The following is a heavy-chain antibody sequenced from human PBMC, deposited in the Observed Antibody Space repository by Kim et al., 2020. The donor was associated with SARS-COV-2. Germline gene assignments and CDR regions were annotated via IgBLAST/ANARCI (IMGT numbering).Heavy chain of an antibody. CDR3: ARDEVRTLGVYDILTGYSEPYYYYGMDV. Sequence: GGSLRLSCAASGFTVSSNYMSWVRQAPGKGLEWVSVIYSGGSTYYADSVKGRFTISRDNSKNTLYIQMNSLRAEDTAVYYCARDEVRTLGVYDILTGYSEPYYYYGMDVWGQGTTVTVSS. D-gene: IGHD3-9*01. V-gene: IGHV3-53*01. J-gene: IGHJ6*02. CDR2: IYSGGST. CDR1: GFTVSSNY.